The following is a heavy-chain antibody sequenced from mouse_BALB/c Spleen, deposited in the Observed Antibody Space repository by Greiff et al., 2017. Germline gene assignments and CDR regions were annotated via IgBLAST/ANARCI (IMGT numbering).Heavy chain of an antibody. CDR3: ARYREAWFAY. CDR1: GDSITSGY. V-gene: IGHV3-8*02. D-gene: IGHD3-3*01. CDR2: ISYSGST. J-gene: IGHJ3*01. Sequence: EVKLMESGPSLVKPSQTLSLTCSVTGDSITSGYWNWIRKFPGNKLEYMGYISYSGSTYYNPSLKSRISITRDTSKNQYYLQLNSVTTEDTATYYCARYREAWFAYWGQGTLVTVSA.